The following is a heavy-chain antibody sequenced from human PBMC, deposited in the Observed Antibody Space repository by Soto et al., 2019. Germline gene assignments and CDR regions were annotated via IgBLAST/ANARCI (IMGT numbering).Heavy chain of an antibody. CDR2: INPNSGGT. Sequence: GASVKVSCKASGYTFTGYYMHWVRQAPGQGLEWMGWINPNSGGTNYAQKFQGWVTMTRDTSISTAYMELSRLRSDDTAVYYCARYGGEDCSSTSCHTHFDYWGQGTLVTVSS. J-gene: IGHJ4*02. CDR1: GYTFTGYY. CDR3: ARYGGEDCSSTSCHTHFDY. D-gene: IGHD2-2*02. V-gene: IGHV1-2*04.